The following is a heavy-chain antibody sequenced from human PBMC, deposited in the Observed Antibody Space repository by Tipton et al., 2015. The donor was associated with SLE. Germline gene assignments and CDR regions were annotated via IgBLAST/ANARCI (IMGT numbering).Heavy chain of an antibody. CDR2: ITNNGNT. J-gene: IGHJ5*02. D-gene: IGHD6-13*01. Sequence: SSNYMSWIRQPPGKGPEWIGRITNNGNTYYIPSLQSRVTMSVDTSKNHFSLKLSSVTAADTAVYYCARRGQQLGRSWFDPWGQGTLVTVSS. CDR3: ARRGQQLGRSWFDP. V-gene: IGHV4-39*02. CDR1: SSNY.